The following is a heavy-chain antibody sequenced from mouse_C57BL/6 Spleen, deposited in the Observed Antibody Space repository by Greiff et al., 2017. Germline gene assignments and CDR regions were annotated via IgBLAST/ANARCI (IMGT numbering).Heavy chain of an antibody. Sequence: QVQLQQPGAELVKPGASVKLSCKASGYTFTSYWMQWVKQRPGQGLEWIGEIDPSDSYTNYNQKFKGKATLTVATSSSTAYMQLSILTSEDSAIYYCARRLLRPFDYWGQGTTLTVSS. CDR3: ARRLLRPFDY. J-gene: IGHJ2*01. CDR1: GYTFTSYW. CDR2: IDPSDSYT. D-gene: IGHD1-2*01. V-gene: IGHV1-50*01.